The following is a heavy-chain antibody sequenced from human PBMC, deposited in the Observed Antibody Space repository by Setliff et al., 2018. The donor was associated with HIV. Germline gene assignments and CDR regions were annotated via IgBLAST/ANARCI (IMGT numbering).Heavy chain of an antibody. D-gene: IGHD3-10*01. CDR1: GYSISSGYY. V-gene: IGHV4-38-2*01. J-gene: IGHJ6*03. Sequence: SETLSLTCAVSGYSISSGYYWGWIRQPPGKGLEWIGSIYHGGTTYYNPSLRSRVTISEDTSKNQFSLTLTAADTAVYFCARVVSRREDRGTWMKLWLAPYYMDVWGKGTTVTVSS. CDR3: ARVVSRREDRGTWMKLWLAPYYMDV. CDR2: IYHGGTT.